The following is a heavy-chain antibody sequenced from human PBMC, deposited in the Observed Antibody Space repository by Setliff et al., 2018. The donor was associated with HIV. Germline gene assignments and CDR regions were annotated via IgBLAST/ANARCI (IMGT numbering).Heavy chain of an antibody. CDR2: ISYSGST. CDR1: GGSSSDYS. Sequence: LSLTCAVYGGSSSDYSWSWIRQPPGKGLEWIGEISYSGSTNYNPSLKSRVTISIDTSKNQFSLRLTSVTAADTAVYYCAKSPGFSGYGGSGWGQGTLVTVSS. J-gene: IGHJ4*02. D-gene: IGHD5-12*01. CDR3: AKSPGFSGYGGSG. V-gene: IGHV4-34*01.